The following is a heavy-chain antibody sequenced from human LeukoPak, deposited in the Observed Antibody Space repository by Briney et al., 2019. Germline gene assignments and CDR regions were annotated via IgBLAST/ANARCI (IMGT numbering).Heavy chain of an antibody. CDR3: ARAGETYYDILTGSHMSNWFDP. V-gene: IGHV7-4-1*02. CDR2: INTNTGNP. Sequence: ASVKVSCKASGYTFTTYAMNWVRQAPGQGLEWMGWINTNTGNPTYVQGFTGRFVFSLDTSVSTAYLQISSLKAEDTAVYYCARAGETYYDILTGSHMSNWFDPWGQGTLVTVSS. J-gene: IGHJ5*02. CDR1: GYTFTTYA. D-gene: IGHD3-9*01.